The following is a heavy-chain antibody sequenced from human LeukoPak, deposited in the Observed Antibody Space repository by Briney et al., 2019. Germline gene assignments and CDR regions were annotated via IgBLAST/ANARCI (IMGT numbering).Heavy chain of an antibody. V-gene: IGHV3-33*01. J-gene: IGHJ6*02. CDR1: GFTFNKYG. Sequence: PGGSLRLSCAASGFTFNKYGMHWVRQAPGKGLEWVALIWYDGSNKNYVDSVKGRFTISRDNSKNTLDLQMNSLRAEDTAVYYCAREGFWCGSQYYYYGMDVWGQGTTATVSS. CDR2: IWYDGSNK. CDR3: AREGFWCGSQYYYYGMDV. D-gene: IGHD3-3*01.